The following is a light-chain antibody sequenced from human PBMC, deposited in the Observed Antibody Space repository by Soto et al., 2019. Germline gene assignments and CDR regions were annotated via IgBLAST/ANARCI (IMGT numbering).Light chain of an antibody. V-gene: IGKV3-11*01. CDR2: DAS. CDR3: QQRSNWPKT. J-gene: IGKJ1*01. CDR1: QSVSSY. Sequence: VLTQSAATLSLSPGERATLSCRASQSVSSYLAWYQQKHGQAPRLLIYDASNRATGIPARFSGSGSGTDYTLTISSLEPEDFAVYYCQQRSNWPKTFGQGTRVAI.